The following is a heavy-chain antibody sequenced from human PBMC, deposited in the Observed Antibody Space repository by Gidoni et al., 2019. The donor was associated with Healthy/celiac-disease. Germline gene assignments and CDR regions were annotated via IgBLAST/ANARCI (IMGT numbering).Heavy chain of an antibody. J-gene: IGHJ2*01. V-gene: IGHV3-7*03. Sequence: EVQLVESGGGLVQPGGSLRLSCAASGCTFSSLWRSWVRQAPGKGLEWVVNIKQDGSEKYYVDSVKGRFTISRDNAKNSLYLQMNSLRAEDTAVYYCARGVWELHSLCWYFDLWGRGTLVTVSS. CDR3: ARGVWELHSLCWYFDL. D-gene: IGHD1-26*01. CDR2: IKQDGSEK. CDR1: GCTFSSLW.